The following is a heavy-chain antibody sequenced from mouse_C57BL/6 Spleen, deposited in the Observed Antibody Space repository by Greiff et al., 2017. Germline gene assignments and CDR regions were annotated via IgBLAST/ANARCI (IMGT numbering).Heavy chain of an antibody. Sequence: VKLMESGPGLVAPSQSLSITCTVSGFSLTSYGVHWVRQPPGKGLEWLVVIWSDGSTTYNSALKSRLSISKDNSKSQVVLKMNSLQTDDTAMYYCVRHGDYYGSYWYFDVWGTGTTVTVSS. CDR2: IWSDGST. CDR1: GFSLTSYG. V-gene: IGHV2-6-1*01. D-gene: IGHD1-1*01. J-gene: IGHJ1*03. CDR3: VRHGDYYGSYWYFDV.